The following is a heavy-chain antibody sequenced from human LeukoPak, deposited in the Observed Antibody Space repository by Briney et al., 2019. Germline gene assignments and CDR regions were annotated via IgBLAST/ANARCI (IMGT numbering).Heavy chain of an antibody. J-gene: IGHJ4*02. V-gene: IGHV1-2*02. CDR2: INPNNGAT. Sequence: GASVKVSCKASGYTFSDHYIQWVRQAPGQGLEWLGWINPNNGATTSARKFQGRVTMTSDTSISTAYMELSRLGSDDTAEYYCARSTVGTSCCTAVDYWGQGTLVTVSS. CDR1: GYTFSDHY. CDR3: ARSTVGTSCCTAVDY. D-gene: IGHD1-26*01.